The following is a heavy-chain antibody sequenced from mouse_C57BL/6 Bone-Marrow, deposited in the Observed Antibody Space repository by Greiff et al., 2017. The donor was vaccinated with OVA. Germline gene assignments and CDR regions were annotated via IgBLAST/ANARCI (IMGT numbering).Heavy chain of an antibody. CDR1: GYTFTSYW. J-gene: IGHJ2*01. CDR2: IDPSNSYT. Sequence: QVQLQQPGAELVKPGTSVKLSCKASGYTFTSYWMHWVKQRPGQGLEWIGVIDPSNSYTNYNQKFKGKATLTVDTSSSTAYTPLSRLRSEDSAVYDCARGGTTVDYWGQGTTLTVSS. V-gene: IGHV1-59*01. D-gene: IGHD1-1*01. CDR3: ARGGTTVDY.